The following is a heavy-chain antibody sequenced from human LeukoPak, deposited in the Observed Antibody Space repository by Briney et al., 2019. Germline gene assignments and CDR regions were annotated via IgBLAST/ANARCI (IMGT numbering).Heavy chain of an antibody. CDR2: IRYLGSNK. V-gene: IGHV3-30*02. CDR3: AGYSSGWYYFQH. CDR1: GFTFSNYG. J-gene: IGHJ1*01. D-gene: IGHD6-19*01. Sequence: PGGSLRLSCAASGFTFSNYGMHWVRQAPGKGREWVAFIRYLGSNKDYADSVKGRFTISRDNSKNTLYLQMNSLRAEDTAVYSCAGYSSGWYYFQHWGQGTLVTVSS.